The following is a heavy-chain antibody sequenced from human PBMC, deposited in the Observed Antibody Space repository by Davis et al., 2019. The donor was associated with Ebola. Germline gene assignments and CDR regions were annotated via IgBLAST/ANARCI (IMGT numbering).Heavy chain of an antibody. D-gene: IGHD3-16*01. CDR3: ARVPPPTYYDYVWGSPPPFDY. J-gene: IGHJ4*02. CDR2: INTNTGNP. CDR1: GYRFTSLA. V-gene: IGHV7-4-1*02. Sequence: AASVKVSCKASGYRFTSLAINWVRQAPGQGLEWMGWINTNTGNPTYAQGFTGRFVFSLDTSVSTAYLQISSLKAEDTAVYYCARVPPPTYYDYVWGSPPPFDYWGQGTLVTVSS.